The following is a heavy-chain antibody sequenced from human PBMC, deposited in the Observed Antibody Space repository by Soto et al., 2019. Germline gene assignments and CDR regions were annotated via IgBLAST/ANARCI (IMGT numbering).Heavy chain of an antibody. J-gene: IGHJ5*02. CDR2: ISSSGSTI. CDR3: ARDQKGEVQQQLDLSPQNGVDP. D-gene: IGHD6-13*01. Sequence: GGSLRLSCAASGFTFSDYYMSWIRQAPGKGLEWVSYISSSGSTIYYADSVKGRFTISRDNAKNSLYLQMNSLRAEDTAVYYCARDQKGEVQQQLDLSPQNGVDPWGQGTLVTVSS. CDR1: GFTFSDYY. V-gene: IGHV3-11*01.